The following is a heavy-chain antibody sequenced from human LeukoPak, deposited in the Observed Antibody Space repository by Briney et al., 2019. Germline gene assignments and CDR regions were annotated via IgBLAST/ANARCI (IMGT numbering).Heavy chain of an antibody. CDR1: GGSISSYY. CDR2: IYHSGST. Sequence: SETLSLTCTVSGGSISSYYWSWIRQPPGKGLERIGYIYHSGSTNYNPSLRGRVTILGDTSNNQFSLKLNSVTTADTAVYYCASSSSWYRYFDSWGQGTLVTVSS. D-gene: IGHD6-13*01. J-gene: IGHJ4*02. CDR3: ASSSSWYRYFDS. V-gene: IGHV4-59*01.